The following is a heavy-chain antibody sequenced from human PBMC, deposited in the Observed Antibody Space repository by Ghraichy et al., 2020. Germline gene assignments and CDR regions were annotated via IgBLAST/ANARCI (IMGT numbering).Heavy chain of an antibody. CDR2: ISSSRSPI. J-gene: IGHJ6*02. CDR3: SRGGGAGTPVLYHMDV. D-gene: IGHD6-19*01. V-gene: IGHV3-48*02. CDR1: GFTFMSYS. Sequence: GGSLRLSCEASGFTFMSYSMNWVRQAPGKALEWVSYISSSRSPIYYADSVKGRFTVSRDNAKNSLFLQMNSLRDDDTAVYYCSRGGGAGTPVLYHMDVWGLGTTVTVSS.